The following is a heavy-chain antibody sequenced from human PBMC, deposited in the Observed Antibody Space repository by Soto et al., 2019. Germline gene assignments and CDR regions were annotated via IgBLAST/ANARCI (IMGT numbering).Heavy chain of an antibody. V-gene: IGHV1-69*01. CDR3: ARDGGRAMVRGGIDREWFDP. J-gene: IGHJ5*02. Sequence: QVQLVQSGAEVKKPGSSVKVSCKASGGTFSSYAISWVRQAPGQGLEWMGGIIPIFGTANYAQKFQGRVTITADESTSTAYMELSSLRSEDRAVYYCARDGGRAMVRGGIDREWFDPWGQGGLVTVSS. CDR1: GGTFSSYA. D-gene: IGHD3-10*01. CDR2: IIPIFGTA.